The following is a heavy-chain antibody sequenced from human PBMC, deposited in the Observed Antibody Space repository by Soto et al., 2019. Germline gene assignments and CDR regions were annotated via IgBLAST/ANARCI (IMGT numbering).Heavy chain of an antibody. Sequence: QVQLLESGGGVVQPGRSLRLSCAASGFTFSTYAMHWVRQAPGKGLEWVAVISDDGSNKYYADSVKGRFTISRDNSKNTLYLQMNSLRTEDTAVYYCARGGKDGYRKDAFDILGQGTMVTVSS. CDR2: ISDDGSNK. D-gene: IGHD5-12*01. V-gene: IGHV3-30-3*01. CDR3: ARGGKDGYRKDAFDI. J-gene: IGHJ3*02. CDR1: GFTFSTYA.